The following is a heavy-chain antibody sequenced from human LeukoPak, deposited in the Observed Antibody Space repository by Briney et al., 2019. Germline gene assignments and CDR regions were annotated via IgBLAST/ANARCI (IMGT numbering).Heavy chain of an antibody. CDR1: GGSISSYY. D-gene: IGHD3-10*01. J-gene: IGHJ4*02. CDR3: AREACSTYGSGSYCPFDC. Sequence: SETLSLTCTVSGGSISSYYWSWIRQHPGKGLEWIGYIYYSGSTNYNPSLKSRVTISVDTSKNQFSLKLSSVTAADTAVYYCAREACSTYGSGSYCPFDCWGQGTLVTVSS. V-gene: IGHV4-59*01. CDR2: IYYSGST.